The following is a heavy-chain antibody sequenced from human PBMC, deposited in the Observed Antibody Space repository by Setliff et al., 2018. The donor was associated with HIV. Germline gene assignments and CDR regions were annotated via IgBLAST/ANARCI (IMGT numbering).Heavy chain of an antibody. V-gene: IGHV4-61*09. J-gene: IGHJ4*02. CDR1: GGSISSGSYY. CDR2: IYTSGST. Sequence: PSETLSLTCTVSGGSISSGSYYWSWIRQPAGKGLEWIGHIYTSGSTNYNPSLKSRVTISVDTSKNQFSLKLSSVTAADTAVYYCARGYSNYGYQDYWGQGTLVTVSS. CDR3: ARGYSNYGYQDY. D-gene: IGHD4-4*01.